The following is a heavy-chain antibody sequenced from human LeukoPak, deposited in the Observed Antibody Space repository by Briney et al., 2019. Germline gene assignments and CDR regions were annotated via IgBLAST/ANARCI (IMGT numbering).Heavy chain of an antibody. Sequence: PGGSLRLSCVASGITFSTYSMTWVRQRPGKGREWVASIYNSGTKIFYADSVKGRFTISRDNSNNVLFLQMDSLRAEDSAIYYCAKDIVPDSGWDLDYWGRGTLVTVSS. D-gene: IGHD6-19*01. J-gene: IGHJ4*02. CDR3: AKDIVPDSGWDLDY. CDR2: IYNSGTKI. V-gene: IGHV3-23*05. CDR1: GITFSTYS.